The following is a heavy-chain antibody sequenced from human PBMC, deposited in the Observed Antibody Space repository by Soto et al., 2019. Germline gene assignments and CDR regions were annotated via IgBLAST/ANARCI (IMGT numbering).Heavy chain of an antibody. V-gene: IGHV6-1*01. CDR3: ARENRDDLSMVDY. J-gene: IGHJ4*02. Sequence: SQTPSLTCAISGDSVSSNSAAWNWIRQSPSRCLEWLGRTYYRSKWYYDYAVSVKSRITINPDTSKNQFSLQLNSVTPEDTTVYFCARENRDDLSMVDYWRRATLVTVS. D-gene: IGHD1-1*01. CDR1: GDSVSSNSAA. CDR2: TYYRSKWYY.